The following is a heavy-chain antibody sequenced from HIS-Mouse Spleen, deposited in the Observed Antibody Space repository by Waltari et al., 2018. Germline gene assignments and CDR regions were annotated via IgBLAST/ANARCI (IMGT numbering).Heavy chain of an antibody. J-gene: IGHJ4*02. Sequence: QGLEWMGWINPNSGGTNYAQKFQGRVTMTRDTSISTAYMELSRLRSDDTAVYYCARGGNWNYPGYWGQGTLVTVSS. V-gene: IGHV1-2*02. CDR2: INPNSGGT. D-gene: IGHD1-7*01. CDR3: ARGGNWNYPGY.